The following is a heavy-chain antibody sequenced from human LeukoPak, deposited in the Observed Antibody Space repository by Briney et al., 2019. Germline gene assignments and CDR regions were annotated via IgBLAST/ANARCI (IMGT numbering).Heavy chain of an antibody. CDR3: ARDSPPIVVVPAAIPGLVRWFDP. J-gene: IGHJ5*02. D-gene: IGHD2-2*02. V-gene: IGHV1-46*01. CDR1: GYTFTTYY. CDR2: INPSGGIT. Sequence: ASVKVSCKASGYTFTTYYLHWVRQAPGQGLEWMGIINPSGGITSYAQKFQGRVTMTRDTSTSTVYMELSSLRSEDTAVYYCARDSPPIVVVPAAIPGLVRWFDPWGQGTLVTVSS.